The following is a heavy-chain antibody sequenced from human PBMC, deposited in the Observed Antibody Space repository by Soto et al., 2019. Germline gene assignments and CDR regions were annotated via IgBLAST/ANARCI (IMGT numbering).Heavy chain of an antibody. D-gene: IGHD6-13*01. CDR1: GGTFSSYT. CDR3: AREFGIAAAGTSTVVTAISAFDI. CDR2: IIPILGIA. V-gene: IGHV1-69*04. Sequence: GASVKVSCKASGGTFSSYTISWVRQAPGQGLEWMGRIIPILGIANYAQKFQGWVTMTRDTSISTAYMELSRLRSDDTAVYYCAREFGIAAAGTSTVVTAISAFDIWGQGTMVTVSS. J-gene: IGHJ3*02.